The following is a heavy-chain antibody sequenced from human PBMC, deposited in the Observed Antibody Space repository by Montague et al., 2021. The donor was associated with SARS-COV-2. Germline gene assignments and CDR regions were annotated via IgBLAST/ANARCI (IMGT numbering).Heavy chain of an antibody. J-gene: IGHJ4*02. CDR2: ISSGGNK. D-gene: IGHD2/OR15-2a*01. CDR3: AKNFPGQFYFDD. Sequence: YRSLSLAASGFTFSTYAMNWVRQAPGKGLEWVSGISSGGNKHHADSVKGRFTISRDDSRNTLYLQMHSLRAEDTAMYYCAKNFPGQFYFDDWGQGTLVAVSS. V-gene: IGHV3-23*01. CDR1: GFTFSTYA.